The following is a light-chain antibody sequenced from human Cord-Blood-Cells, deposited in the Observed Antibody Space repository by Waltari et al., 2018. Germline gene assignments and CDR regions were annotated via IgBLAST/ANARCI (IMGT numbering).Light chain of an antibody. V-gene: IGKV2-28*01. Sequence: DIVMTQSPLSLPVTPGEPASISCRSSQSLLHSNGYNYLDWYLQKPGQSPQLLIYLGSNRASGGPDRCSGSGSGTDFTLKISRVEAEDVGVYDCMQALQTPPYSFGQGTKLEIK. CDR2: LGS. CDR3: MQALQTPPYS. CDR1: QSLLHSNGYNY. J-gene: IGKJ2*03.